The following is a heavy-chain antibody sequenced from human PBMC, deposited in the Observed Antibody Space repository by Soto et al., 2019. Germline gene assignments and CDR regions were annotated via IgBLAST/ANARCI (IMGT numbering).Heavy chain of an antibody. CDR3: ARHPGYQLLRRYGMDV. J-gene: IGHJ6*02. Sequence: PGVSLRLSCAASGFTFSSYSMKWVRQAPGKGQEWVAIISYDGGNTYYTDSVKGGFTISSDNSKNTRYLQINSLRAEDTAVYYCARHPGYQLLRRYGMDVWGQGTTVTVSS. CDR2: ISYDGGNT. CDR1: GFTFSSYS. D-gene: IGHD2-2*01. V-gene: IGHV3-30*03.